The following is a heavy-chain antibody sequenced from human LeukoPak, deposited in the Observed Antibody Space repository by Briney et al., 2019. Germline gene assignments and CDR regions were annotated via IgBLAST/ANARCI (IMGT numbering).Heavy chain of an antibody. CDR1: GYTFTGYY. CDR2: IHPNSGGT. Sequence: ASVKVSCKASGYTFTGYYIHWVRQAPGQGLEWMGWIHPNSGGTNYAQKFQGRVTMTRDTSISTAYMELSRLRSDDTAVYYCARDLFWNDEAYYYYYMDVWGKGTTVTVSS. CDR3: ARDLFWNDEAYYYYYMDV. J-gene: IGHJ6*03. V-gene: IGHV1-2*02. D-gene: IGHD1-1*01.